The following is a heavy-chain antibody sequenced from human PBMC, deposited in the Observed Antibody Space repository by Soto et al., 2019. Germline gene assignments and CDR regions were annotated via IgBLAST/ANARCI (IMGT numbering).Heavy chain of an antibody. CDR2: ISGSGGST. V-gene: IGHV3-23*01. J-gene: IGHJ4*02. D-gene: IGHD5-18*01. Sequence: GGSLRLSCAASGFTFSSYAMSWVRQAPGKGLEWVSAISGSGGSTYYADSVKGRFTISRDNSKNTLYLQMNSLRAEDTAVYYCAKDFGGRGYSYDYFDYWGQGTLVTVSS. CDR1: GFTFSSYA. CDR3: AKDFGGRGYSYDYFDY.